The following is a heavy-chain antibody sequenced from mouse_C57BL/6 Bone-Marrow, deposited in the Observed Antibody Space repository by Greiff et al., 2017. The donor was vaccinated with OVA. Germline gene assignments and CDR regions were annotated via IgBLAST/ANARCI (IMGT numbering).Heavy chain of an antibody. J-gene: IGHJ1*03. Sequence: VQLQQPGAELVMPGASVKLSCKASGYTFTSYWMHWVKQRPGQGLEWIGEIDPSDSYTNYNQKFKGKSTLTVDKSSSTAYMQLSRLTSEDSAVYYCALRRISLYWYFDVWGTGTTVTVSS. V-gene: IGHV1-69*01. D-gene: IGHD1-2*01. CDR3: ALRRISLYWYFDV. CDR1: GYTFTSYW. CDR2: IDPSDSYT.